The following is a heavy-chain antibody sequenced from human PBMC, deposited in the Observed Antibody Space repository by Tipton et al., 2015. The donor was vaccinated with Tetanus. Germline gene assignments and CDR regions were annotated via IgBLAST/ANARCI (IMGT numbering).Heavy chain of an antibody. CDR2: SWYDGTDK. D-gene: IGHD2-15*01. V-gene: IGHV3-33*01. Sequence: AASGFIFSSYGIHWVRQAPGKGLEWVAVSWYDGTDKYYADSVKGRFTISRDNSKNTLYLQMNSLRAEDTAVYYCAREADCSGGSFFSAVFDNWGQGTQVTVSS. CDR3: AREADCSGGSFFSAVFDN. CDR1: GFIFSSYG. J-gene: IGHJ4*02.